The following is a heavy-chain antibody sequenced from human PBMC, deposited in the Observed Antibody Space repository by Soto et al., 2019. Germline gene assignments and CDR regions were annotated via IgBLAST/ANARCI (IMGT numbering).Heavy chain of an antibody. CDR1: GYSFITYW. J-gene: IGHJ2*01. D-gene: IGHD3-10*01. CDR3: ARRGSGNYYHWYFDV. V-gene: IGHV5-51*01. Sequence: GESLKISCQGSGYSFITYWIGWVRQMPGKGLEWMGIIYPGDSDTRYSPSFQGQVTISVDKSTSTAYLQWSSLKASDTAIYYCARRGSGNYYHWYFDVWGRGTLVTVSS. CDR2: IYPGDSDT.